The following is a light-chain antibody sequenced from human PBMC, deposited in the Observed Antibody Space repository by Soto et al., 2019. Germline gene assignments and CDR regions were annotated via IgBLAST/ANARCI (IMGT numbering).Light chain of an antibody. CDR3: QQYNNWPPT. J-gene: IGKJ1*01. V-gene: IGKV3-15*01. CDR1: QTVSSK. CDR2: GAS. Sequence: EIGMTQSPATLSVSPGERATLSCRASQTVSSKLAWYQLKPGQAPRLLIYGASTSATDIPARFSGSGSGTDFALTIGSLQSEDFAVYYCQQYNNWPPTFGQGTTVE.